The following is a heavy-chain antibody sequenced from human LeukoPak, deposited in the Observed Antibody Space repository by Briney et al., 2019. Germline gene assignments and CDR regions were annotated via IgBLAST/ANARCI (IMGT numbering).Heavy chain of an antibody. Sequence: GGSLRLSCAASGFTFSSFAMIWVRQPPGKGLEWVSSISSSNNDIYYADSVKGRFTISRDNAKNSLYLQMNSLRADDTAVYYCARNIWFGESADAFDIWGQGTMVTVSS. CDR1: GFTFSSFA. CDR2: ISSSNNDI. CDR3: ARNIWFGESADAFDI. D-gene: IGHD3-10*01. V-gene: IGHV3-21*04. J-gene: IGHJ3*02.